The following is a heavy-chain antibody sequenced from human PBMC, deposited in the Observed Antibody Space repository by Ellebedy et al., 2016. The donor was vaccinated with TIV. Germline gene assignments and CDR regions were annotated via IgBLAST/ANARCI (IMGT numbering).Heavy chain of an antibody. J-gene: IGHJ6*03. CDR1: GFIFGNYA. V-gene: IGHV3-30*04. Sequence: PGGSLRLSCEASGFIFGNYAMHWVRQAPGKGLEWVALTSYDGTNRYYTDSVRGRFTISRDNSKNTLYLQMDSLRPEDTAVYYCTRKPGRGYYHMDVWGNGTTVTVSS. CDR2: TSYDGTNR. CDR3: TRKPGRGYYHMDV. D-gene: IGHD3-10*01.